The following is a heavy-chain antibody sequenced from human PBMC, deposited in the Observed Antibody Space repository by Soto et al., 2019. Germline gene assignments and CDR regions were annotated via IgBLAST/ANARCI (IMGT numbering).Heavy chain of an antibody. D-gene: IGHD3-10*01. CDR1: GGSISSYY. CDR2: IYYSGRN. J-gene: IGHJ4*02. Sequence: QVQLQESGPGLVKPSETLSLTCTVSGGSISSYYWSWIRQPPGKGLEWIGYIYYSGRNNYNPSLKSRVTISVDTSKNQFSLKLNSMTAADTAVYYCARHNYGSGSTYFDYWGQGTLVTVSS. CDR3: ARHNYGSGSTYFDY. V-gene: IGHV4-59*08.